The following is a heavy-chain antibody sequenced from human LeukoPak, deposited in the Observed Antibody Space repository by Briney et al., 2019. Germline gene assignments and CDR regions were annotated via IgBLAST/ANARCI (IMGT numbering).Heavy chain of an antibody. CDR3: ARVPRYYYYYYMDV. J-gene: IGHJ6*03. Sequence: GGSLRLSCAASGFSVSSNYMSWVRQAPGKGLEWVSLIYSGGSTYYADSVKGRFTISRDNSKNTLYLQMNSLRAEDTAVYYCARVPRYYYYYYMDVWGKGTTVTVSS. CDR1: GFSVSSNY. CDR2: IYSGGST. V-gene: IGHV3-66*02.